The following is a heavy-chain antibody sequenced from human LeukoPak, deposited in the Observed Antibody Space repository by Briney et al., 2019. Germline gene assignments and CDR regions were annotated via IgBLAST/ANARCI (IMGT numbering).Heavy chain of an antibody. J-gene: IGHJ4*02. CDR2: FYYTGRT. D-gene: IGHD5-24*01. V-gene: IGHV4-59*01. Sequence: PSETLSLTCTVSDGSISNYFWNWIRQPPGKGLEWIGYFYYTGRTNYNPSLKSRVTISVDTSKNQFSLKLNSVTSADTAVYYCARVNKKRAYEMAYFDYWGQGTLVTVSS. CDR3: ARVNKKRAYEMAYFDY. CDR1: DGSISNYF.